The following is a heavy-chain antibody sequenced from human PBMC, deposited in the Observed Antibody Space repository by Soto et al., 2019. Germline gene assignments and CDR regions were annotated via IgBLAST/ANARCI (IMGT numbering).Heavy chain of an antibody. D-gene: IGHD6-19*01. J-gene: IGHJ4*02. CDR3: AKDTLNDSGSFDY. V-gene: IGHV3-23*01. CDR2: ISGSGGER. Sequence: GGSLRLSCAASGFTFRAYVMTGVRQAPGKGLEWVSGISGSGGERDYGDSGEGRFSISRDNSENTLFLQMHSLRAEDTAIYYCAKDTLNDSGSFDYWGQGTLVTVSS. CDR1: GFTFRAYV.